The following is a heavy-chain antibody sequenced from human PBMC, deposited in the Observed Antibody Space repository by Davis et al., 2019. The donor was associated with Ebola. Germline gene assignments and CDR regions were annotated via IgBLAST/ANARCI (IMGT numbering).Heavy chain of an antibody. Sequence: MPSETLSLTCTVSGYSISSGYYWGWIRQPPGKGLEWIGSIYHSGSTYYNPSLKSRVTISVDTSKNQFSLKLSSVTAADTAVYYCARLGGYSYGLDYWGQGTLVTVSS. CDR1: GYSISSGYY. D-gene: IGHD5-18*01. J-gene: IGHJ4*02. CDR3: ARLGGYSYGLDY. CDR2: IYHSGST. V-gene: IGHV4-38-2*02.